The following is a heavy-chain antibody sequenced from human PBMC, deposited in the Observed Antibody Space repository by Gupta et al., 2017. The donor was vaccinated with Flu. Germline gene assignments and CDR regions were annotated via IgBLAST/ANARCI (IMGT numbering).Heavy chain of an antibody. CDR3: AASEDIVVVPAASTLPTMWGNWFDP. CDR1: GGTFSSYA. Sequence: QVPLVQSGAEVKKPGSSVKVSCKASGGTFSSYAISWVRQAPGQGLEWMGGIIPIFGTANYAQKFQGRVTITADESTSTAYMELSSLRSEDTAVYYCAASEDIVVVPAASTLPTMWGNWFDPWGQGTLVTVSS. D-gene: IGHD2-2*01. J-gene: IGHJ5*02. CDR2: IIPIFGTA. V-gene: IGHV1-69*01.